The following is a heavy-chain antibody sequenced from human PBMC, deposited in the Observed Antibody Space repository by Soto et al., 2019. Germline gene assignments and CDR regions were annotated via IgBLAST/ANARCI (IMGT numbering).Heavy chain of an antibody. CDR1: GYTFTAYN. CDR3: ARVAPSGGSVPRFDP. J-gene: IGHJ5*02. V-gene: IGHV1-3*01. CDR2: INAGNGNT. Sequence: QVQLVQSGAEVKEPGASVRVSCKAFGYTFTAYNIHWVRQAPGQGLEWMGWINAGNGNTRSSRKFQGRVIITRDTSATTAYLEVDSLRSEDTAIYYCARVAPSGGSVPRFDPWGHGTPLTVSS. D-gene: IGHD3-10*01.